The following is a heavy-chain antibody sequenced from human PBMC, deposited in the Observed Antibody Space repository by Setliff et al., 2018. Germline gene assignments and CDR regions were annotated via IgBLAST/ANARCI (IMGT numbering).Heavy chain of an antibody. CDR3: ASSRGQLRYSYGPDWFDP. Sequence: SETLSLTCAVSGYSISSGYYWGWIRQPPGKGLEWIGSIYHSGSTYYNPSLKSRVTISVDTSKNQFSLKLSSVTAADTAVYYCASSRGQLRYSYGPDWFDPWGQGTLVTVSS. V-gene: IGHV4-38-2*01. CDR2: IYHSGST. CDR1: GYSISSGYY. D-gene: IGHD5-18*01. J-gene: IGHJ5*02.